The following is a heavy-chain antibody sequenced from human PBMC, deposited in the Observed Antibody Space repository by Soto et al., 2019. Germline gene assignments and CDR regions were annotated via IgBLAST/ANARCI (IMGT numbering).Heavy chain of an antibody. CDR3: ASHPGSYYYYYGMDV. CDR1: GFTFSSYW. J-gene: IGHJ6*02. V-gene: IGHV3-74*01. Sequence: EVQLVESGGGLVQPGGSLRLSCAASGFTFSSYWMHWVRQAPGKGLVWVSRINSDGSSTSYADSVKGRFTISRDNAKNTRYRQMNSLRAEDTAVYYCASHPGSYYYYYGMDVWGQGTTVTVSS. CDR2: INSDGSST.